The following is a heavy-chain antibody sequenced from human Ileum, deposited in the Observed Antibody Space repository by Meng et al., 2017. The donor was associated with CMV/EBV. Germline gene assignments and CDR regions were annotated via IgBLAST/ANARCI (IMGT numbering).Heavy chain of an antibody. Sequence: GGSLRLSCAASGFTFNDHYIGWVRQAPGKGLEWFGRIRNKANSYTTLYAAYAKDRFTFSRDDSKNSVFLQMNSLKTEDTAVYYCTRVRKGLAGQTTLDYWGQGTLVTVSS. D-gene: IGHD1-7*01. CDR2: IRNKANSYTT. J-gene: IGHJ4*02. V-gene: IGHV3-72*01. CDR1: GFTFNDHY. CDR3: TRVRKGLAGQTTLDY.